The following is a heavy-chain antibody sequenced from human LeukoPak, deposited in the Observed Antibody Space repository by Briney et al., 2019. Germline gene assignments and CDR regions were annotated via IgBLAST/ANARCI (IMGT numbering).Heavy chain of an antibody. CDR3: ARGWTYYYDSSGSGDAFDI. CDR1: GFTFGGYW. Sequence: GGSLRLSCAASGFTFGGYWMHWVRQAPGKGLVWVSRINSDGGRTIYADSVKGRFTVSRDNAKNTLYLQMNSLRAEDTALYYCARGWTYYYDSSGSGDAFDIWGQGTMVTVSS. V-gene: IGHV3-74*01. CDR2: INSDGGRT. J-gene: IGHJ3*02. D-gene: IGHD3-22*01.